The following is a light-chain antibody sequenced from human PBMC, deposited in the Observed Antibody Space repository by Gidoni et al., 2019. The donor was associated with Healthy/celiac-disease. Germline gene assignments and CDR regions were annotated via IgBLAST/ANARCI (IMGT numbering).Light chain of an antibody. V-gene: IGKV3-11*01. J-gene: IGKJ4*01. CDR2: DAS. Sequence: EIVLTQSPATLSLSPGERATLSCRASQSVSSYLAWSQPKPGQAPRLLIYDASNRATGIPARFRGSVSGTDFTLTISSLEPEDFAVYSCQQRSNWPPLTFGGGTKVEIK. CDR3: QQRSNWPPLT. CDR1: QSVSSY.